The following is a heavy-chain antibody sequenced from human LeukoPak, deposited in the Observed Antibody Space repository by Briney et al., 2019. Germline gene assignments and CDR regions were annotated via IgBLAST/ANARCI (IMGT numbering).Heavy chain of an antibody. CDR3: ARSSSSGFYYGMDV. CDR2: IGTAGNP. Sequence: GGSLRLSCAASGFTFSSYDMHWVRQATGKGLEWVSAIGTAGNPYYPGSVKGRFTISRENAKNSLYLQMNSLRAGDTAVYYCARSSSSGFYYGMDVWGQGTTVTVSS. CDR1: GFTFSSYD. J-gene: IGHJ6*02. V-gene: IGHV3-13*05. D-gene: IGHD6-6*01.